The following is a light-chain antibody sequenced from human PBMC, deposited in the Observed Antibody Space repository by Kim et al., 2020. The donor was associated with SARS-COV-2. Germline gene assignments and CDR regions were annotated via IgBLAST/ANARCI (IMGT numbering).Light chain of an antibody. Sequence: QSITISCTGTSSDVGAYKYVSLYQQHPSTAPKLIIYDVSDRPSGVSNRFSGSKSGNAASLTISGLQAEDEADYYCYSYTSKSTPYVFGTGTKVTVL. CDR3: YSYTSKSTPYV. J-gene: IGLJ1*01. CDR2: DVS. V-gene: IGLV2-14*03. CDR1: SSDVGAYKY.